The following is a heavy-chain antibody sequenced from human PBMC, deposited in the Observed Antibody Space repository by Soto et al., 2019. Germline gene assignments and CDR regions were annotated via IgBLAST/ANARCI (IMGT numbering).Heavy chain of an antibody. D-gene: IGHD6-13*01. J-gene: IGHJ6*02. Sequence: ASVKVSCKASGYTFTRYAMHWVRQAPGQRLEWMGWINTGNGNTKYSQKFQGRVTITRDTSASTAYMELSSLRSEDTAVYYCASSNIAAAPYGMDVWGQGTTVTVSS. CDR2: INTGNGNT. CDR1: GYTFTRYA. V-gene: IGHV1-3*04. CDR3: ASSNIAAAPYGMDV.